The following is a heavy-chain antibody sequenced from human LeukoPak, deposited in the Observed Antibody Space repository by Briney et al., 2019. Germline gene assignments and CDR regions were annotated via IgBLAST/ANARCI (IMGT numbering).Heavy chain of an antibody. CDR1: GDSISSYF. J-gene: IGHJ4*02. D-gene: IGHD3-16*01. Sequence: PSETLSLTCSVSGDSISSYFWAWIRQPPGKGLEWIGYACYNGTTNYNPSLRNRVAISIDTSKNQFSLKLNSATAADTAVYYCATSGGFNSPRHYWGQGTLVTVSS. CDR2: ACYNGTT. V-gene: IGHV4-59*01. CDR3: ATSGGFNSPRHY.